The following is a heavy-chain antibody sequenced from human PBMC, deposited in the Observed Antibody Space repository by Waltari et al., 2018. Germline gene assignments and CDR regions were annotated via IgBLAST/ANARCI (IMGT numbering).Heavy chain of an antibody. J-gene: IGHJ4*02. CDR3: TRGDDFWSGYYPY. V-gene: IGHV3-49*04. CDR1: GFTFGDYA. CDR2: IRSKAYGGTT. D-gene: IGHD3-3*01. Sequence: EVQLVESGGGLVQPGRSLRLSCTTSGFTFGDYAMSWVRQAPGKGLEWVGFIRSKAYGGTTEYAASVKGRFTISRDDSKSIAYLQINSLKTEDTAVYYCTRGDDFWSGYYPYWGQGTLVTVSS.